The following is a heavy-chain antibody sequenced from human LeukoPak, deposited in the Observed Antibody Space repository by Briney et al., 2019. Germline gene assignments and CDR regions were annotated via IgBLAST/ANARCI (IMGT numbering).Heavy chain of an antibody. J-gene: IGHJ5*02. CDR1: GGSISSSSYY. CDR2: IYYSGST. Sequence: SETLSLTCTVSGGSISSSSYYWGWIRQPPGKGLEWIGSIYYSGSTYYNPSLKSRVTISVDTSKNQFSLKLSSVTAADTAVYYCARLNWKIFGVVNYDWRFAPWGQGTLVTVSS. D-gene: IGHD3-3*01. V-gene: IGHV4-39*01. CDR3: ARLNWKIFGVVNYDWRFAP.